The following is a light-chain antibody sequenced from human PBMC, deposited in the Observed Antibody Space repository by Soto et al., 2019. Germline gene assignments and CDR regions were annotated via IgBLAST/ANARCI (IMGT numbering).Light chain of an antibody. CDR1: QGISSW. J-gene: IGKJ4*01. CDR3: HQTTSFPLT. CDR2: AAS. V-gene: IGKV1-12*01. Sequence: DIQMTQSPSFVSASVGDRVTITCRASQGISSWLAWYQHKPGRAPKLLIHAASSLESGVPSRFSGSGSGTAFTLTISSRQPADFATFYCHQTTSFPLTFGGGTQVEIK.